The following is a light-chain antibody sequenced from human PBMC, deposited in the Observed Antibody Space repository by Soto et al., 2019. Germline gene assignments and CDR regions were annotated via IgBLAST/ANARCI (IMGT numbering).Light chain of an antibody. V-gene: IGKV1-5*01. CDR3: QQDNSYST. Sequence: DIQMPQSPSTLSASVGDRVTITCRASQSISSWLAWYQQKPGKAPKLLIYDASSLESGVPSRFSGSGSGTEFTLTISSLQPDDFATYYCQQDNSYSTFGQGTKVEIK. J-gene: IGKJ1*01. CDR2: DAS. CDR1: QSISSW.